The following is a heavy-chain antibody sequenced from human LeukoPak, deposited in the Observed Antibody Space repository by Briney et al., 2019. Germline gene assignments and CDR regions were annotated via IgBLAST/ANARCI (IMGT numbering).Heavy chain of an antibody. J-gene: IGHJ4*02. V-gene: IGHV3-53*01. Sequence: GGSLRLSCAASGFTVNNNYMNWVRQGPGKGLEWVSVISSDGSTYYADSVTGRFTISRDNSKNTLYLQMNSLRVEDTAVYYCGRDLIGTAASWDCWGQGTLVTVSS. CDR3: GRDLIGTAASWDC. D-gene: IGHD6-25*01. CDR2: ISSDGST. CDR1: GFTVNNNY.